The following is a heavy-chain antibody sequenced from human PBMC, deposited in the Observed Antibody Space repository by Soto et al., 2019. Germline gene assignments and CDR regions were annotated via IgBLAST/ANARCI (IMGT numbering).Heavy chain of an antibody. J-gene: IGHJ4*02. D-gene: IGHD2-8*01. CDR1: GYTFTSYG. V-gene: IGHV1-18*01. CDR3: AREGYCTNGVCRRLFDY. Sequence: GASVKVSCKASGYTFTSYGISWVRQAPGQGLEWMGGISAYNGNTNYAQKFQGRVTITADESTSTAYMELSSLRSEDTAVYYCAREGYCTNGVCRRLFDYWGQGTLVTVSS. CDR2: ISAYNGNT.